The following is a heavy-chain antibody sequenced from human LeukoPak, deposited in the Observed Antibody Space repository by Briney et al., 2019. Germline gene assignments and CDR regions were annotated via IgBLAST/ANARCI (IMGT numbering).Heavy chain of an antibody. J-gene: IGHJ3*02. CDR3: AREGVYSSGWYGEAFDI. Sequence: SQTLSLTCTVSGGSISSGDYYWSWIRQPPGKGLEWIGYIYYSGSTYYNPSLKSRVTISVDTSKNQFSLKLSSVTAADTAVYYCAREGVYSSGWYGEAFDIWGQGTMVTVS. V-gene: IGHV4-30-4*08. CDR1: GGSISSGDYY. CDR2: IYYSGST. D-gene: IGHD6-19*01.